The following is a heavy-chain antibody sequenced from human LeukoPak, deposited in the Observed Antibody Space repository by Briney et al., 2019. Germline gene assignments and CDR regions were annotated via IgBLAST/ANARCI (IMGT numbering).Heavy chain of an antibody. D-gene: IGHD3-10*01. CDR3: ARDSFAESLDV. V-gene: IGHV4-61*02. J-gene: IGHJ6*04. CDR1: GGSISSGSYY. Sequence: PSETLSLTCTVSGGSISSGSYYWSWIRQPAGKGLEWIGRIYASGSTNYNPSLKSRVTISVDTSKNQFSLNLSSVTAADTAVYYCARDSFAESLDVWGKGTTVTISS. CDR2: IYASGST.